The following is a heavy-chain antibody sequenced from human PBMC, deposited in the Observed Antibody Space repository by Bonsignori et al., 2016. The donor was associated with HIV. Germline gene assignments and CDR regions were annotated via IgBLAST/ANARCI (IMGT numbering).Heavy chain of an antibody. V-gene: IGHV3-21*01. D-gene: IGHD1-26*01. J-gene: IGHJ4*02. Sequence: VRQAPGKGLEWVSSISSSSSYIYYADSVKGRFTISRDNAKNSLYLQMNSLRAEDTAVYYCAPSGSYGYWGQGTLVTVSS. CDR2: ISSSSSYI. CDR3: APSGSYGY.